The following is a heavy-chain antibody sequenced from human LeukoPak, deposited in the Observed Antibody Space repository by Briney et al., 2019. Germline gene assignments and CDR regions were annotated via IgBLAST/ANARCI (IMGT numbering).Heavy chain of an antibody. J-gene: IGHJ4*02. V-gene: IGHV1-46*01. CDR1: GYTFTRYY. Sequence: ASVKVSCKPSGYTFTRYYMHCVPHPPGQGLECMVIINPRGGSTSYVQKFQGRVTMTRDTSTSTVYMELSSLRSEDTAVYYCARERGIAVSNRRESYFEYWGQGTLVTVSS. CDR2: INPRGGST. CDR3: ARERGIAVSNRRESYFEY. D-gene: IGHD6-19*01.